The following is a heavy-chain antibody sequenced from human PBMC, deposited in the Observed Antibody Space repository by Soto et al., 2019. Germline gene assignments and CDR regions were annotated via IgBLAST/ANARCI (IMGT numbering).Heavy chain of an antibody. CDR3: ARGRAVTGGWLDP. CDR1: GGSIRTSSYY. D-gene: IGHD1-26*01. V-gene: IGHV4-39*01. Sequence: PSETLSLTCSVSGGSIRTSSYYWAWIRQPPGKGLDWIGYIFYSGSTDYNPSLKSRLTISVDTSKNQFSLKLSSVTAADTAVYYCARGRAVTGGWLDPWGQGTLVTVSS. CDR2: IFYSGST. J-gene: IGHJ5*02.